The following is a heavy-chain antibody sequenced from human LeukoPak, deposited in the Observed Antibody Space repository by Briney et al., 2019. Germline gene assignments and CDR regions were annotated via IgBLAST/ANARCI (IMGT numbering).Heavy chain of an antibody. J-gene: IGHJ4*02. CDR1: GDSVSSNNAA. CDR3: ARTYSGWPDY. CDR2: TYYRSKWYK. Sequence: SQTLSLTCTISGDSVSSNNAAWNWIRQSPSRGLEWLGRTYYRSKWYKSYAVSVKSRITINPDTSENQFSLQLNSVTPEDTAVYYCARTYSGWPDYWGQGTLVTVSS. V-gene: IGHV6-1*01. D-gene: IGHD6-19*01.